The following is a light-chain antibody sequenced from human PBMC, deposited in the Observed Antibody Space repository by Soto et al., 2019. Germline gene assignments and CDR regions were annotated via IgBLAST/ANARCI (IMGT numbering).Light chain of an antibody. Sequence: QSVLTQPASVSGSPGQSITISCTGTSSDVGGYNYVSWYQQHPGKAPKLMIFDVSNRPSGVSNRFSGAKSGNTASLTIAGRQAEDEADYYCSSYTSSSTLYVLGTGTKVTVL. CDR1: SSDVGGYNY. J-gene: IGLJ1*01. CDR3: SSYTSSSTLYV. CDR2: DVS. V-gene: IGLV2-14*01.